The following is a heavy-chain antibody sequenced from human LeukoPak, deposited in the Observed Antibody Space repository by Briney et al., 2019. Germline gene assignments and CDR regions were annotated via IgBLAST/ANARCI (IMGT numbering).Heavy chain of an antibody. D-gene: IGHD1-14*01. CDR2: INHSGST. CDR3: ARGRTAQPGYNWFDP. Sequence: SETLSLTCAVYGGSFSGYYWSWIRQPPGKGLEWIGEINHSGSTNYNPSLKSRVTISVDTSKNQFSLKLSSVTAADTAVYYCARGRTAQPGYNWFDPWSQGTLVTVSS. J-gene: IGHJ5*02. CDR1: GGSFSGYY. V-gene: IGHV4-34*01.